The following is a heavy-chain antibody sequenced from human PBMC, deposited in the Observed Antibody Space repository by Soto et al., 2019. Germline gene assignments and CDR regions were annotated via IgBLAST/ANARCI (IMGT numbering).Heavy chain of an antibody. D-gene: IGHD3-3*01. CDR3: ARDTIFGVAISYYMDV. CDR1: GFTFSSYS. V-gene: IGHV3-48*01. CDR2: ISSSSSTI. Sequence: GGSLRLSCAASGFTFSSYSMNWVRQAPGKGLEWVSYISSSSSTIYYADSVKGRFTISRDNAKNSLYLQMNSLRAEDTAVYYCARDTIFGVAISYYMDVWGKGTTVTVSS. J-gene: IGHJ6*03.